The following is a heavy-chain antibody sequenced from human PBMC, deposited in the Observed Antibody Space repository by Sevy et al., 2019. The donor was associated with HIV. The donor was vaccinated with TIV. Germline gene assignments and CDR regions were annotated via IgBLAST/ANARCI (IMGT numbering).Heavy chain of an antibody. V-gene: IGHV3-13*01. CDR1: GFTFSSYD. J-gene: IGHJ5*02. CDR3: ARGAYGSGSYYNWFDP. CDR2: IGSAGDT. D-gene: IGHD3-10*01. Sequence: GGSLRLSCAASGFTFSSYDMHWVRQATGKGLEWVSAIGSAGDTYYPCSVKGRFTISRENAKNSLYLQMNSLRAGDTAVYYCARGAYGSGSYYNWFDPWGQGTLVTVSS.